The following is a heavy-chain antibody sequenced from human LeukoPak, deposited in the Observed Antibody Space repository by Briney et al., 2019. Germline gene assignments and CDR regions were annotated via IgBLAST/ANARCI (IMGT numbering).Heavy chain of an antibody. D-gene: IGHD3-10*01. CDR2: IHHSGST. CDR1: GFSLSTSGMC. V-gene: IGHV4-31*03. Sequence: GSGPTLVNPTQTLTLTCTFSGFSLSTSGMCVSWIRQHPGKGLEWIGYIHHSGSTYYNPSLKSRLIISLDTSKNQFSLKLNSVTAADTAVYYCANYGSGSYRFDPWGQGTLVTVSS. J-gene: IGHJ5*02. CDR3: ANYGSGSYRFDP.